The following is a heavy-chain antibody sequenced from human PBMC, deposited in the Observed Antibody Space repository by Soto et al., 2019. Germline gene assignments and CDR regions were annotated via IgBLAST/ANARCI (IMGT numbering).Heavy chain of an antibody. CDR2: INPSGGST. D-gene: IGHD2-15*01. V-gene: IGHV1-46*01. Sequence: GASVKFPCRASGYTFTSYYMHWVRQAPGQGLEWMGIINPSGGSTSYAQKFQGRVTMTRDTSTSTVYMELSSLRADDTAVYYCAKDQASGQGSFDSWGQGTLVTVSS. J-gene: IGHJ4*02. CDR1: GYTFTSYY. CDR3: AKDQASGQGSFDS.